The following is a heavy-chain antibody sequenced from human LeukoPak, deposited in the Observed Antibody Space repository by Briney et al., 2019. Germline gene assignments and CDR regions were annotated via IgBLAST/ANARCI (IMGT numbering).Heavy chain of an antibody. V-gene: IGHV4-39*01. Sequence: SETLSLTCTVSGGSINSGTYYWGWIRQPPGKGLEWIASMYHDGRTSYNPFLESRVTISIDTSTNQFSLKLSSVTAADTAVYYCASDHKSITMRKGQYFDYWGQGVLVTVSS. CDR2: MYHDGRT. CDR1: GGSINSGTYY. CDR3: ASDHKSITMRKGQYFDY. D-gene: IGHD1-14*01. J-gene: IGHJ4*02.